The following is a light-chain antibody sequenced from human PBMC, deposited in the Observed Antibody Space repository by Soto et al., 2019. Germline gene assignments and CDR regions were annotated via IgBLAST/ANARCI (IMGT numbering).Light chain of an antibody. CDR1: SSNIGAGFD. CDR3: QSSDSSLSGSV. V-gene: IGLV1-40*01. Sequence: QSALTQPPSVSGAPGQRVTISCTGNSSNIGAGFDVHWYQQLPGTAPKLLIYANNNRPSGVPDRFSGSKSGTSASLAITGLQAEDEADYYCQSSDSSLSGSVFGGGTKLTVL. CDR2: ANN. J-gene: IGLJ3*02.